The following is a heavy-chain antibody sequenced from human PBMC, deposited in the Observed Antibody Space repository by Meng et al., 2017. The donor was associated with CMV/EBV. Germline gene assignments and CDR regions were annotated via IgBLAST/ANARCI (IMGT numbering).Heavy chain of an antibody. CDR1: GGSFSGYY. CDR2: INHSGST. D-gene: IGHD3-3*01. CDR3: ARGMSGRYGYYYYYYGMDV. Sequence: GSLRLSCAVYGGSFSGYYWSWIRQPPGKGLESIGEINHSGSTNYNPSLKSRVTISVDTSKNQFSLKLSSVTAADTAVYYCARGMSGRYGYYYYYYGMDVWGQGTTVTVSS. J-gene: IGHJ6*02. V-gene: IGHV4-34*01.